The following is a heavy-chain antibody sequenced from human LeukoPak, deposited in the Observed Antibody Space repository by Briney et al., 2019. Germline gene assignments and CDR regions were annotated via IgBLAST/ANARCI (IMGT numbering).Heavy chain of an antibody. J-gene: IGHJ4*02. CDR2: ISSNEYDT. Sequence: GSLRLSCSASGFTFSAYFMHWVRQAPGKGLEYVSSISSNEYDTYYADSVKGRFTISRDNSKNTLFLQMSSLRAEDTAVYYCVKDLNGTWSFDYWGQGTLATVSS. D-gene: IGHD2-8*01. V-gene: IGHV3-64D*06. CDR1: GFTFSAYF. CDR3: VKDLNGTWSFDY.